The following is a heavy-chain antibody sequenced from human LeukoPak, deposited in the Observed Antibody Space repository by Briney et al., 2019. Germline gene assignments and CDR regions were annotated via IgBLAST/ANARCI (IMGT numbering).Heavy chain of an antibody. V-gene: IGHV3-23*01. J-gene: IGHJ4*02. CDR1: GFTFSLYA. CDR2: ISGSGGYT. D-gene: IGHD5-12*01. Sequence: GGSLRLSCAASGFTFSLYAMSWVRQAPGKGLEWVSAISGSGGYTDYADSVKGRFTISRDNSKNTLYVQMNSLRAEDTAVYYCAKDQRGYDKPIDYWGQGTLVT. CDR3: AKDQRGYDKPIDY.